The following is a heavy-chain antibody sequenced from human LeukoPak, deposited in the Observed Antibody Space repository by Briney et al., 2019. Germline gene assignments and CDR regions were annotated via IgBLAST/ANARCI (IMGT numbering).Heavy chain of an antibody. Sequence: SETLSLTCTVSGGSISGYYWSWIRQPPGKGLEWIGRIYTSGSTNYNPSLKSRVTMSVDTSKNQFSLKLSSVTAADTAVYYCARGYYDFWSGYSNPLDYWGQGTLVTVSS. J-gene: IGHJ4*02. CDR2: IYTSGST. V-gene: IGHV4-4*07. CDR1: GGSISGYY. CDR3: ARGYYDFWSGYSNPLDY. D-gene: IGHD3-3*01.